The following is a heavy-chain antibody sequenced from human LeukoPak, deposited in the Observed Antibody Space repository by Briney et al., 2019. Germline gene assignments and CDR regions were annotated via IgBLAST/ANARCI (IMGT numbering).Heavy chain of an antibody. J-gene: IGHJ4*02. Sequence: GGSLRLSCAASGFTFSSYAMHWVRQAPGKGLEYVSAITGNGGSTFYANSVKGRLTISRDNSKNTLYLQMGSLRAEDMAVYYCARGDVMVVAATLNYWGQGTLVTVSS. CDR1: GFTFSSYA. D-gene: IGHD2-15*01. V-gene: IGHV3-64*01. CDR3: ARGDVMVVAATLNY. CDR2: ITGNGGST.